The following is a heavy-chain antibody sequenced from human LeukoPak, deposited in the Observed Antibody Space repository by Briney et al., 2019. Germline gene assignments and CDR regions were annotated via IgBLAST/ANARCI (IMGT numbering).Heavy chain of an antibody. CDR1: GFTFSNYW. CDR3: VPSAMPELDY. Sequence: GGTLRLSCAVPGFTFSNYWMHWVRQAPPKELVWVSCLQSDGITTSYADSVKGRFTISRDNAKNTLYLQMNSLKVEDTAVYYCVPSAMPELDYWGQGTPVTVSS. J-gene: IGHJ4*02. CDR2: LQSDGITT. D-gene: IGHD2-2*01. V-gene: IGHV3-74*01.